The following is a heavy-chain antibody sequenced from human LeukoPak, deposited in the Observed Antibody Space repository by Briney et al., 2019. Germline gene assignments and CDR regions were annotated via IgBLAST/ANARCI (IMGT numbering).Heavy chain of an antibody. V-gene: IGHV3-33*01. CDR2: IWYDGSNK. CDR3: ARVWYYDSSGNSDAFDI. Sequence: GGSLRLSCAASGFTFSSYGMHWVRQAPGKGLEWVAVIWYDGSNKYYADSVKGRFTISRDNSKNTLYLQMDSLRAEDTAVYYCARVWYYDSSGNSDAFDIWGQGTMVTVSS. J-gene: IGHJ3*02. D-gene: IGHD3-22*01. CDR1: GFTFSSYG.